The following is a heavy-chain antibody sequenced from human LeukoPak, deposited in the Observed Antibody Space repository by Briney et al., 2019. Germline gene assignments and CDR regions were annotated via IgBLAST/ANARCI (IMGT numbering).Heavy chain of an antibody. CDR3: ARDPNGDYIGTFDM. J-gene: IGHJ3*02. D-gene: IGHD4-17*01. Sequence: GGSLRLSCAASGFAFSTYAMSWVRQAPGKGLEWVSGISDSAGSTYYADSVKGRFTISRDNSKNTLYLQMNSLRVEDTAMYFCARDPNGDYIGTFDMWGRGTMVSVSS. V-gene: IGHV3-23*01. CDR1: GFAFSTYA. CDR2: ISDSAGST.